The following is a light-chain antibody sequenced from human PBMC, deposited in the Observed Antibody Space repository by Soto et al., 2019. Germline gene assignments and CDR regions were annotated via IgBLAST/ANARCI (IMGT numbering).Light chain of an antibody. CDR1: QSISSW. CDR2: DAS. CDR3: QQRWT. V-gene: IGKV1-5*01. Sequence: DIQMTQSPSTLSASVGDRVTITCRASQSISSWLAWYQRKPGKAPKLLIYDASSLESGVPSRFSGSGSGTEFTLTISSLQPDDFATYYCQQRWTFGQGTKVDIK. J-gene: IGKJ1*01.